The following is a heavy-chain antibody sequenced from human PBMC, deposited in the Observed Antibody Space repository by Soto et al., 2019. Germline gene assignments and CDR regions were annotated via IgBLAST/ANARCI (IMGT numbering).Heavy chain of an antibody. J-gene: IGHJ4*02. CDR3: ARESEDLTSNFDY. D-gene: IGHD7-27*01. V-gene: IGHV3-21*06. Sequence: GWLRRSCSASGCTFTRYSMNWVRQAPGKGLEWVSSISSTTNYIYYGDSMKGRFTISRDNAKNSLYLEMNSLRAEDKAVYSCARESEDLTSNFDYWGQGTLVTVYS. CDR1: GCTFTRYS. CDR2: ISSTTNYI.